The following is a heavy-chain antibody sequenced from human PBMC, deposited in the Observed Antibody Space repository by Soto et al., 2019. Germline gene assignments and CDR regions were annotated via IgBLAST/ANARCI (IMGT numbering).Heavy chain of an antibody. D-gene: IGHD1-1*01. CDR3: ARNKDREQLGGNYYYALDV. V-gene: IGHV1-69*05. CDR2: IIPIFRTP. J-gene: IGHJ6*02. CDR1: GDTFDTFA. Sequence: QVQLVQSGAEVLKPGSSVKVSCKASGDTFDTFAISWVRQAPGQGLEWMGGIIPIFRTPDYAQKSQGRVTITPDVSTSTAYRELSSLRSEDTAVYYCARNKDREQLGGNYYYALDVWGQGTTVTVSS.